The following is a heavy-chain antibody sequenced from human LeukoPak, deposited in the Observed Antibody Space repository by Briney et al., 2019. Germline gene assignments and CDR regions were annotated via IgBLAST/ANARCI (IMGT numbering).Heavy chain of an antibody. CDR3: ARAPLYYYDSSGSGAFDI. V-gene: IGHV1-46*01. CDR1: GYTFTSYY. CDR2: INPSGGST. D-gene: IGHD3-22*01. Sequence: ASVKVSCKASGYTFTSYYMHWVRQAPGQGLEWMGIINPSGGSTSYAQKFQGRVTMTRDMSTSTVYMELSSLRSEDTAVYYCARAPLYYYDSSGSGAFDIWGQGTMVIVSS. J-gene: IGHJ3*02.